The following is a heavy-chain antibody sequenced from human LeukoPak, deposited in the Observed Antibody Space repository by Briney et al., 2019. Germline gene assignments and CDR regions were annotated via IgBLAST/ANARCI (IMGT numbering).Heavy chain of an antibody. Sequence: ASVKVSCKASGYTFTSYYMHWVRQAPGQGLEWMGIINPSGGSTSYAQKFQGRVTMTRDMSTSTVCMELSSLRSEDTAVYYCWKGPPYSCGYYSTPPPAYYFDYWGQGTLVTVSS. CDR1: GYTFTSYY. J-gene: IGHJ4*02. D-gene: IGHD3-22*01. CDR3: WKGPPYSCGYYSTPPPAYYFDY. CDR2: INPSGGST. V-gene: IGHV1-46*01.